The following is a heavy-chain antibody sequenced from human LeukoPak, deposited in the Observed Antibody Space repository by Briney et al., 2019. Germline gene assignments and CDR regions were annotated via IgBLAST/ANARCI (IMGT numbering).Heavy chain of an antibody. J-gene: IGHJ4*02. CDR1: GYTFTSYD. CDR3: ARGRGGYSYEWPFDY. Sequence: ASVKVSCKASGYTFTSYDINWVRQATGQGLEWIGWMNPNSGNTGYAQKFQGRVTMTRNTSISTAYMELSSLRSEDTAVYYRARGRGGYSYEWPFDYWGQGTLVTVSS. V-gene: IGHV1-8*01. D-gene: IGHD5-18*01. CDR2: MNPNSGNT.